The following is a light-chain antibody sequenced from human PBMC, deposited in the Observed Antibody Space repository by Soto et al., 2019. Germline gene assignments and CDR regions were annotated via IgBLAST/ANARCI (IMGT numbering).Light chain of an antibody. CDR2: DLS. CDR3: CSYAGTNTFVL. Sequence: QSALTQPRSVSGSPGQSVTISCTGTSSDVGGYNFVSWYQQHPGKAPKLMIYDLSQRPSGVPDRFSGSKSGNTASLTISGLQAEDEADYYCCSYAGTNTFVLFGGGTKLTVL. CDR1: SSDVGGYNF. V-gene: IGLV2-11*01. J-gene: IGLJ2*01.